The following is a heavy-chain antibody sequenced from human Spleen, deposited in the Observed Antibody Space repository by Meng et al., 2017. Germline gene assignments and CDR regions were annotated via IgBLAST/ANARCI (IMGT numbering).Heavy chain of an antibody. Sequence: ASVKVSCKTSGYPFSNYGFNWVRQAPGQGLEWMGWISAYNGNTDYAQKLQGRVTMTTDTSTSTAYMELRSLRSDDTAVYYCSAAAGTRGDYYYYGMDVWGQGTTVTVSS. D-gene: IGHD6-13*01. CDR1: GYPFSNYG. J-gene: IGHJ6*02. V-gene: IGHV1-18*01. CDR3: SAAAGTRGDYYYYGMDV. CDR2: ISAYNGNT.